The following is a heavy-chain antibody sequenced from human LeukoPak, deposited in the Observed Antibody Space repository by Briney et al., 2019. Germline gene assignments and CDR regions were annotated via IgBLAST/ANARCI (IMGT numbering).Heavy chain of an antibody. CDR1: GYTFTGYY. Sequence: ASVKVSCKASGYTFTGYYMHWVRQAPGQGLEWMGWINPNSGGTNYAQKFQGRVTMTRDTSISTAYMELSRLRSDDTAVYYCARDPTYYYDSSGPMWGQGTLVTVSS. CDR3: ARDPTYYYDSSGPM. CDR2: INPNSGGT. D-gene: IGHD3-22*01. J-gene: IGHJ4*02. V-gene: IGHV1-2*02.